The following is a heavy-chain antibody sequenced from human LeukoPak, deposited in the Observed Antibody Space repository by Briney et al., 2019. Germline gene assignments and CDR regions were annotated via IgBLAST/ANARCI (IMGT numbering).Heavy chain of an antibody. CDR2: ISAYNGNT. CDR3: ARDDSISSAKRQFDY. J-gene: IGHJ4*02. V-gene: IGHV1-18*01. D-gene: IGHD4-11*01. CDR1: GYTFTSYG. Sequence: GASVKVSCKASGYTFTSYGISWVRHAPGQGLEWMGWISAYNGNTNYAQKLQGRVTMTTGTSTSTAYMELRCLRSEDTAEYYCARDDSISSAKRQFDYWGQGTLVTVSS.